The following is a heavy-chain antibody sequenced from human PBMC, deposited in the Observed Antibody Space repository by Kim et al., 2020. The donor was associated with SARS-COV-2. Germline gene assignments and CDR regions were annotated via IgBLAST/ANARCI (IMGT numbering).Heavy chain of an antibody. CDR2: IIPILGIA. Sequence: SVKVSCKASGGTFSSYAISWVRQAPGQGLEWMGRIIPILGIANYAQKFQGRVTITADKSTSTAYMELSSLRSEDTAVYYCAGPSTQLRADYYYYYMDVWGKGTTVTVSS. CDR1: GGTFSSYA. D-gene: IGHD2-2*01. J-gene: IGHJ6*03. CDR3: AGPSTQLRADYYYYYMDV. V-gene: IGHV1-69*04.